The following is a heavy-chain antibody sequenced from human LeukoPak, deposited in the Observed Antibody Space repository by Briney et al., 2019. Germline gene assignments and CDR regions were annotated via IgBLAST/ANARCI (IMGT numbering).Heavy chain of an antibody. Sequence: PGGSLRLSCSASGFTFNSYVMHWVRQAPGKGLEYVSAISSNGGSTYYADSVKGRFTISRDNSKNTLYLQMSSLRAEDTAVYYCVKGYCSSISCFGDYWGQGTLVTFSS. D-gene: IGHD2-2*01. CDR3: VKGYCSSISCFGDY. V-gene: IGHV3-64D*09. CDR1: GFTFNSYV. J-gene: IGHJ4*02. CDR2: ISSNGGST.